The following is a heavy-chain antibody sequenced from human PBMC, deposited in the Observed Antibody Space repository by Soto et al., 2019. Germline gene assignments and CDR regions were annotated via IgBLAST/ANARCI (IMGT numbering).Heavy chain of an antibody. V-gene: IGHV1-8*01. CDR2: MNPNTGNA. D-gene: IGHD6-13*01. Sequence: ASLKVSCKASGYTCTSYDINWVRQATGQGREWMGWMNPNTGNAGYAQKFRGRITMTRNTSISTAYMELSSLRSEDTALYYCARRAAAGADYWGQGILVTVSS. CDR3: ARRAAAGADY. J-gene: IGHJ4*02. CDR1: GYTCTSYD.